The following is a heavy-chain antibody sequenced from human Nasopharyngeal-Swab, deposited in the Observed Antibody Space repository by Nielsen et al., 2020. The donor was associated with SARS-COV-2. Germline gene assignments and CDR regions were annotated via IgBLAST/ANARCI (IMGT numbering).Heavy chain of an antibody. V-gene: IGHV4-34*01. Sequence: WIRQPPGKGLEWIGEINHSGSTNYNPPLKSRVTISVDTSKNQFSLKLSSVTAADTAVYYCARRGLITMIHRWFDPWGQGTLVTVSS. J-gene: IGHJ5*02. CDR2: INHSGST. CDR3: ARRGLITMIHRWFDP. D-gene: IGHD3-22*01.